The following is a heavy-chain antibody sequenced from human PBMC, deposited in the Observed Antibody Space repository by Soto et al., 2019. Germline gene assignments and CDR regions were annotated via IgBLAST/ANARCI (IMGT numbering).Heavy chain of an antibody. CDR1: GDSFSKYT. CDR2: FIPRFGTT. J-gene: IGHJ4*02. D-gene: IGHD1-1*01. Sequence: QVQLVQSGAEVKKPGSSVRVSCKTSGDSFSKYTVNWVRQAPRQGLEWMGGFIPRFGTTNFAPTLQGRVTITADQSMNTVCMELSSLRSEDTALYYCARGRGLYNSGRSQLVSWRQGTLVTVPS. CDR3: ARGRGLYNSGRSQLVS. V-gene: IGHV1-69*01.